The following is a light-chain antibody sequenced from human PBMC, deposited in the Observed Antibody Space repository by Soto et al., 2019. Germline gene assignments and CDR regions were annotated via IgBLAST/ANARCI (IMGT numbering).Light chain of an antibody. CDR2: DFT. Sequence: QSALTQPRSVSGSPGQSVTISCTGTSSDVGGYNYVSWYQQHPGKAPKVMIYDFTKRPSGVPDRFSGSKSGNTASLTSFGLQAEDEADYYCCSYAGSYTYWVFGGGTKLTVL. V-gene: IGLV2-11*01. CDR1: SSDVGGYNY. CDR3: CSYAGSYTYWV. J-gene: IGLJ3*02.